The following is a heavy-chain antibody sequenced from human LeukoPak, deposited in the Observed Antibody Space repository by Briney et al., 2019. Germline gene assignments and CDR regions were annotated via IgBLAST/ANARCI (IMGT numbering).Heavy chain of an antibody. D-gene: IGHD5-24*01. CDR1: VYTFTSYY. Sequence: ASVKVSCKASVYTFTSYYMHWVRQAPGQGLEWMGIINPSGGSTSYAQKFQGRVTMTRDTSTSTVYMELSSLRSEDTAVYYCARDPRIRDGYNLGWFDPWGQGTLVTVSS. CDR2: INPSGGST. V-gene: IGHV1-46*01. CDR3: ARDPRIRDGYNLGWFDP. J-gene: IGHJ5*02.